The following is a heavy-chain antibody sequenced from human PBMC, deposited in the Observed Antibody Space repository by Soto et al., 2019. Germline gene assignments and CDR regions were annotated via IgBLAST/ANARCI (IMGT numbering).Heavy chain of an antibody. CDR3: AMVDNYVTPTPQDV. CDR2: ISTYSGNT. J-gene: IGHJ6*02. CDR1: GYIFFNYG. V-gene: IGHV1-18*01. D-gene: IGHD3-16*01. Sequence: QVQLVQSGDEVRKPGSSVKVSCKASGYIFFNYGIAWVRKAPGQGLEWMGWISTYSGNTHYARKVQGRLTMTTDTSTSTDYMDLGSLTSDDTAVYYCAMVDNYVTPTPQDVWGQGTTVTVSS.